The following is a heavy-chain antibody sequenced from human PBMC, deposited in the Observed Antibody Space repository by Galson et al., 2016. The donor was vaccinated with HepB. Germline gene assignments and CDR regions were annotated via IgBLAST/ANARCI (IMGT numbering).Heavy chain of an antibody. CDR1: GYTLTSFG. J-gene: IGHJ6*02. Sequence: SVKVSCKASGYTLTSFGISWVRQAPGQGLEWMGWISGYNANTNYAQKFQGRVTMTTDTSTSTAYMELRSLRSDDTAVYYCARDRAVYGMDVWGQGTTVTVSS. V-gene: IGHV1-18*01. CDR3: ARDRAVYGMDV. CDR2: ISGYNANT. D-gene: IGHD2-8*01.